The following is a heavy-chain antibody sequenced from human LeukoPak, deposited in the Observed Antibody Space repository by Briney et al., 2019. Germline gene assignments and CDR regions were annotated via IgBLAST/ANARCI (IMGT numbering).Heavy chain of an antibody. Sequence: GGSLRLSCVASGFTFSSDWMTWDRQAPGKGLEWVANIKQDGSEKYYADSVKGRFTISRDNAKNSLYLEMNSLRAEDTSVYYCARDPISHWGQGTLVTVSS. D-gene: IGHD2-2*02. CDR3: ARDPISH. CDR1: GFTFSSDW. V-gene: IGHV3-7*01. J-gene: IGHJ4*02. CDR2: IKQDGSEK.